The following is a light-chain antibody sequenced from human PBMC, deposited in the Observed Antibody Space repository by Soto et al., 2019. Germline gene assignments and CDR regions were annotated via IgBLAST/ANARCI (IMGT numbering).Light chain of an antibody. J-gene: IGKJ1*01. CDR3: QQYNNWLKT. CDR2: GAS. Sequence: EIVMTQSPATLSVSPGERATLSCRASQSVSSNLAWYQQKPGQAPRLLIYGASTRATGIPARFSGSGSGTEFTLTISSLRSEDFAVYYCQQYNNWLKTFGQGPQVEIK. CDR1: QSVSSN. V-gene: IGKV3-15*01.